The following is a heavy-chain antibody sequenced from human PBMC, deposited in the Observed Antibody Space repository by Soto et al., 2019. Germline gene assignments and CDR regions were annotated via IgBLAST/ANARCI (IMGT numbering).Heavy chain of an antibody. Sequence: ASVKVSCKASGYTFTSYGISWVLQAPGQGLEWMGWISAYNGNTNYAQKLQGRVTMTTDTSTSTAYMELRSLRSDDTAVYYCARDEFCSGYVPLGYWGQGTLVTVSS. V-gene: IGHV1-18*01. J-gene: IGHJ4*02. CDR1: GYTFTSYG. D-gene: IGHD5-12*01. CDR3: ARDEFCSGYVPLGY. CDR2: ISAYNGNT.